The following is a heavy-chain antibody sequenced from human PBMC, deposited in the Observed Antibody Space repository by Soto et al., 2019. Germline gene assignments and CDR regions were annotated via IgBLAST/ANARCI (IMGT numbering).Heavy chain of an antibody. CDR2: IDYNGVT. V-gene: IGHV4-39*01. CDR3: GKVLVGATGHTDSDS. Sequence: SETLSLTCTVSGGSIYRSGYYWGWIRQPPGRGLEWIGNIDYNGVTYSNPSPKSRVTISRDTSKNQFSLKLTSVTAADTALYYCGKVLVGATGHTDSDSWGPGTLVTVSS. J-gene: IGHJ4*02. D-gene: IGHD2-15*01. CDR1: GGSIYRSGYY.